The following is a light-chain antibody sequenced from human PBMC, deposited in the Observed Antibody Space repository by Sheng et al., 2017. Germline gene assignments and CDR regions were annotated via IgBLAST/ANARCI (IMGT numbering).Light chain of an antibody. CDR2: WAT. CDR3: QQYYTSPLT. CDR1: QVLLWSSKKKTC. Sequence: DIVMTQSPDSLALSLGERATINCKSSQVLLWSSKKKTCLAWYQQKPGQPPKVLISWATTRETGVPARFSASGSGTDFTLTISNLQAEDVAVYYCQQYYTSPLTFGGGTRVDIK. J-gene: IGKJ4*01. V-gene: IGKV4-1*01.